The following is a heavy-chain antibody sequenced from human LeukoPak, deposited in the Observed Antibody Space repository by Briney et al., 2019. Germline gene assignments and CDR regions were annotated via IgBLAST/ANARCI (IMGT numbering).Heavy chain of an antibody. CDR2: MKQDESEE. V-gene: IGHV3-7*05. CDR1: GFTFSSYW. Sequence: GGSLRLSCAASGFTFSSYWMSWVRQAPGRGLEWVANMKQDESEEVYVGSVKGRFTISRDNAKNSLFLQMNTLRAEDTAVYYCARDPYSSTWSYGMDVWGQGTTVTVSS. J-gene: IGHJ6*02. CDR3: ARDPYSSTWSYGMDV. D-gene: IGHD6-6*01.